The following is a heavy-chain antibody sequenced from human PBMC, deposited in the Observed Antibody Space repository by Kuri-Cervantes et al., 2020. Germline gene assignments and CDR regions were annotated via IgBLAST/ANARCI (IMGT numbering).Heavy chain of an antibody. CDR2: TYYRSKWYN. CDR1: GDSVSSNSAA. Sequence: SQTLSLTCAISGDSVSSNSAAWNWIRQSPSRGLEWLGRTYYRSKWYNDYAVSVKGRITINPDTSKNQFSLQLNSVTPEDTAVYYCARGVYYDILTGYWGFDYWGQGTLVTVSS. J-gene: IGHJ4*02. V-gene: IGHV6-1*01. D-gene: IGHD3-9*01. CDR3: ARGVYYDILTGYWGFDY.